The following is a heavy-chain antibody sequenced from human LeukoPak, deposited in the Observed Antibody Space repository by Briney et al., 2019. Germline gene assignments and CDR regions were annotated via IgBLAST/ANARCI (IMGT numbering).Heavy chain of an antibody. CDR3: ARVIYYGSGSDYYYYYYMDV. CDR1: GYTFTSYG. V-gene: IGHV1-18*01. D-gene: IGHD3-10*01. CDR2: ISAYNGNT. J-gene: IGHJ6*03. Sequence: GASVKVSCKASGYTFTSYGISWVRQAPGQGLEWMGWISAYNGNTNYAQKLQGRVTMTTDTSTCTAYMELRSLRSDDTAVYYCARVIYYGSGSDYYYYYYMDVWGKGTTVTVSS.